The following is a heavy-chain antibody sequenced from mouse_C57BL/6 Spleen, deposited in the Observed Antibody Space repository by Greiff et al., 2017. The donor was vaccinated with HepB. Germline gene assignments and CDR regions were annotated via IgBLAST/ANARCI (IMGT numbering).Heavy chain of an antibody. J-gene: IGHJ2*01. Sequence: EVHLVESGGGLVKPGGSLKLSCAASGFTFSSYTMSWVRQTPEKRLEWVATISGGGGNTYYPDSVKGRFTISRDNAKNTLYLQMSSLRSEDTALYYCARHNYGPYYFDYWGQGTTLTVSS. V-gene: IGHV5-9*01. CDR2: ISGGGGNT. CDR1: GFTFSSYT. CDR3: ARHNYGPYYFDY. D-gene: IGHD1-1*01.